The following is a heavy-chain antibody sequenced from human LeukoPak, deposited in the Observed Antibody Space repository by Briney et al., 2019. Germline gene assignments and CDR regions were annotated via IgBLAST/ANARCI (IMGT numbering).Heavy chain of an antibody. CDR1: GFTFDDYA. Sequence: SLRLSCAASGFTFDDYAMHWVRQAPGKGLEWVSGISWNSGSIGYADSVKGRFTISRDNAKNSLYLQMNSLRAEDMALYYCAKDINDYSNPSSAFDIWGQGTMVTVSS. J-gene: IGHJ3*02. V-gene: IGHV3-9*03. D-gene: IGHD4-11*01. CDR2: ISWNSGSI. CDR3: AKDINDYSNPSSAFDI.